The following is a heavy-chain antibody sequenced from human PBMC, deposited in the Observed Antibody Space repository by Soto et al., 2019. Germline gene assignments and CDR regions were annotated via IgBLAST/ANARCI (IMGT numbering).Heavy chain of an antibody. D-gene: IGHD3-10*01. J-gene: IGHJ4*02. Sequence: QVQLVESGGGLVKPGVSLRLSCAASGFTFSDYSMTWIRQAPGRGLEWVSHISSSSSYTNYADSVKGRFTISRDNAKNSLDLQMNSLTAEDVAVYDWASPWAGTSWGQGALVTVSS. V-gene: IGHV3-11*06. CDR2: ISSSSSYT. CDR1: GFTFSDYS. CDR3: ASPWAGTS.